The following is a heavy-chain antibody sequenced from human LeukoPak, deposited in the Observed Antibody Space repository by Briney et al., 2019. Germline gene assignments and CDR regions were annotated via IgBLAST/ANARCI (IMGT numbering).Heavy chain of an antibody. CDR1: GGSFSGYY. Sequence: SETLSLTCAVYGGSFSGYYWTWIRQPPGKGLEWIGEINHSGTTNYNPSLKSRVTISVDTSKNQFSLKLSSVTAADTAVYYCARGRAGYKRDYWGQGTMVTVSS. D-gene: IGHD3-10*01. J-gene: IGHJ4*02. V-gene: IGHV4-34*01. CDR2: INHSGTT. CDR3: ARGRAGYKRDY.